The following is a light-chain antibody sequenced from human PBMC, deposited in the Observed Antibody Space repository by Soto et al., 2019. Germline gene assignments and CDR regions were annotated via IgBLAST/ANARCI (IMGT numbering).Light chain of an antibody. CDR3: GSWDSSLSASV. J-gene: IGLJ1*01. CDR2: DDD. V-gene: IGLV1-51*01. Sequence: QSVLSQPPSVSAAPGQRVTISCSGSSSNIGGNSVSWYQQLPGTAPKLLIYDDDQRPSGIPDRFSGSKSGTSATLGITGFQTGDEADYYCGSWDSSLSASVFGTGTKVTVL. CDR1: SSNIGGNS.